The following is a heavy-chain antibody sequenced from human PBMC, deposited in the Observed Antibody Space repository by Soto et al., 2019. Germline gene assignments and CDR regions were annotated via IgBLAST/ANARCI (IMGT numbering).Heavy chain of an antibody. CDR1: GFTFSSYG. CDR2: IWYDGSNK. CDR3: ARDFVLVPAVKGWFDP. J-gene: IGHJ5*02. D-gene: IGHD2-2*01. Sequence: PGGSLRLSCAASGFTFSSYGMHWIRQAPGKGLEWVAVIWYDGSNKYYADSVKGRFTISRDNSKNTLYLQMNSLRAEDTAVYYCARDFVLVPAVKGWFDPWGQGTLVTVSS. V-gene: IGHV3-33*01.